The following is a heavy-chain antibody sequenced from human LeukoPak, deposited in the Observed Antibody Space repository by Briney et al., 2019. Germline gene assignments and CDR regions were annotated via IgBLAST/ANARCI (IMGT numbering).Heavy chain of an antibody. CDR2: IRSNGGKT. J-gene: IGHJ6*03. D-gene: IGHD2-21*02. CDR3: ARRCWGGDFQRDGENYYLDV. CDR1: GFIFSNYA. Sequence: GGSLRLSCAASGFIFSNYAIHWVRHAPGGGLECVSAIRSNGGKTYYANSVKGRFTISRDNSTNTLCLEMRSLRPVSMAVSYCARRCWGGDFQRDGENYYLDVWVKGTTVTVSS. V-gene: IGHV3-64*01.